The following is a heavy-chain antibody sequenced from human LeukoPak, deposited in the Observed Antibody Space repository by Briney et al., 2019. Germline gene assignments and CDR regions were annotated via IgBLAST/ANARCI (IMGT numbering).Heavy chain of an antibody. CDR2: ISYDGSNK. CDR1: GGTFSSYG. D-gene: IGHD1-26*01. CDR3: AKDRPPARELIAY. J-gene: IGHJ4*02. V-gene: IGHV3-30*18. Sequence: GGSLRLSCAASGGTFSSYGMHWVRQAPGKGLEWVAVISYDGSNKYYADSVKGGFTFPRDNAKNTLYLKMNSLRAEDTAVYYCAKDRPPARELIAYWGEGTLVTV.